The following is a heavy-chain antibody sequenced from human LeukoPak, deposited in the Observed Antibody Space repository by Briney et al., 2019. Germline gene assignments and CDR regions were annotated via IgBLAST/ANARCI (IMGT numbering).Heavy chain of an antibody. CDR2: IYYSGST. V-gene: IGHV4-59*01. D-gene: IGHD3-3*01. Sequence: SETLSLTCTVSGGSISSYYWSWIRQPPGKGLEWIGYIYYSGSTNYNPSLKSRVTISVDTSKNQFSLKLSSVTAVDTAVYYCARGYEVETYYDFWSGYPNWFDPWGQGTLVTVSS. J-gene: IGHJ5*02. CDR1: GGSISSYY. CDR3: ARGYEVETYYDFWSGYPNWFDP.